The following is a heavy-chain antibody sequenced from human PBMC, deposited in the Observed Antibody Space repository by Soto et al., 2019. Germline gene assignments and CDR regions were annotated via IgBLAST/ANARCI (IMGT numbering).Heavy chain of an antibody. CDR1: GFSFSDYY. Sequence: GGSLRLSCAASGFSFSDYYMTWIRQAPGKGLEWLAYISVSVSVIYYADSVRGRFTISRDTAKNSLYLQMNSLRNDDTAVYYCAREGALGAVAGVWGQGTLVTVSS. J-gene: IGHJ4*02. V-gene: IGHV3-11*01. D-gene: IGHD6-19*01. CDR2: ISVSVSVI. CDR3: AREGALGAVAGV.